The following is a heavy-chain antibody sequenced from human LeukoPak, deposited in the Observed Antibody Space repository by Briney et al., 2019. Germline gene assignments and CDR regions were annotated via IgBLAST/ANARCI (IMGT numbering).Heavy chain of an antibody. V-gene: IGHV3-7*02. CDR3: ARTIRGY. Sequence: GGSLRLSCAASGFTFSNYWMSWVRQAPGKGLEWVANIKEDGSEKYYVDSVKGRFTISKDNAKNSLYLQMNSLRAEDTAVYFCARTIRGYWGQGTLVT. CDR2: IKEDGSEK. J-gene: IGHJ4*02. CDR1: GFTFSNYW. D-gene: IGHD3-10*01.